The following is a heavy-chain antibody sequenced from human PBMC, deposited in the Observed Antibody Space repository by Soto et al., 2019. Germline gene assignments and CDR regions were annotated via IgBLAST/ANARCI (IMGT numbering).Heavy chain of an antibody. Sequence: QVQLVESGGGVVQPGTSLRVSCVGSGFTFRSYVMPWVRQDPGKGLEWVALTSYDGSDKYYDDSVRGRFTISRDNSRNTVDLQMDSLRLEDTALYYCARWGTTGGLDVWGQGTLVSVSS. D-gene: IGHD3-16*01. V-gene: IGHV3-30*19. CDR1: GFTFRSYV. J-gene: IGHJ1*01. CDR2: TSYDGSDK. CDR3: ARWGTTGGLDV.